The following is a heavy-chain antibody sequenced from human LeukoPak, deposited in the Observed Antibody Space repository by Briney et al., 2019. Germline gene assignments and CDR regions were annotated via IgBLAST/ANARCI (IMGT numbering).Heavy chain of an antibody. CDR2: IKQDGSEK. CDR1: GFTFSSYW. J-gene: IGHJ6*02. Sequence: GGSLRLSCAAPGFTFSSYWMSWVRQAPGKGLEWVANIKQDGSEKYYVGSVKGRFTISRDNAKNSLYLQMNSLRAEDTAVYYCARDDSYGTPFYYYYGMDVWGQGTTVTVSS. CDR3: ARDDSYGTPFYYYYGMDV. D-gene: IGHD5-18*01. V-gene: IGHV3-7*01.